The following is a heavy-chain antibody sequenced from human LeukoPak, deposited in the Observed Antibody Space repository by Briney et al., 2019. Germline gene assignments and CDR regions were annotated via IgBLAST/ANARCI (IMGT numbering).Heavy chain of an antibody. Sequence: SETLSLTCTVSGYSISSGYYWSWIRQPPGKGLEWIGYIYYSGSTNYNPPLKSRVTISVDTSKNQFSLKLSSVTAADTAVYYCARHGDGYNSASAFDIWGQGTMVTVSS. J-gene: IGHJ3*02. CDR1: GYSISSGYY. D-gene: IGHD5-24*01. CDR3: ARHGDGYNSASAFDI. CDR2: IYYSGST. V-gene: IGHV4-59*08.